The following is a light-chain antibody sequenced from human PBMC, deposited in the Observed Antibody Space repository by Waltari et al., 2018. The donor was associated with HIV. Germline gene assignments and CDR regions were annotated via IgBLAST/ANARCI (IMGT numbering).Light chain of an antibody. CDR1: SSDVGVYNL. CDR3: CSYAGSYPVV. Sequence: QSALTQPRSVSGSPGQSVTISCTGTSSDVGVYNLVSWYQQHPGKAPKLMIYDVSKRPSGVPDRFSGSKSGNTASLTISGLQAEDEADYYCCSYAGSYPVVFGGGTKLTVL. J-gene: IGLJ2*01. CDR2: DVS. V-gene: IGLV2-11*01.